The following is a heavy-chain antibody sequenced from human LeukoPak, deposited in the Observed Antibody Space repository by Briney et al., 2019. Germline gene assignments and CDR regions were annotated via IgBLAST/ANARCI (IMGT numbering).Heavy chain of an antibody. CDR1: GGTFNSYA. V-gene: IGHV1-69*05. J-gene: IGHJ6*03. D-gene: IGHD1-26*01. Sequence: ASVKVSCKASGGTFNSYAMRGVRQAPGQGREWMGGIIPIFGTANYAQKFQGRVTITTDESTSTAYMELSSLRSEDTAVYYCARSRIVGATGGYYYYMDVWGKGTTVTVSS. CDR2: IIPIFGTA. CDR3: ARSRIVGATGGYYYYMDV.